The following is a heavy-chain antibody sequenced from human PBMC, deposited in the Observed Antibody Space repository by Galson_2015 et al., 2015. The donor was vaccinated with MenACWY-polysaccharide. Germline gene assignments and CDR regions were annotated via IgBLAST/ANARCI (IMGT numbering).Heavy chain of an antibody. CDR3: ATWITAHFDF. J-gene: IGHJ4*02. Sequence: SLRLSCAASGFIFYNYAMSWVRQAPGKGLEWVSTIDYKEGVRTHYADSVKGRITISRDNSKNTVYLKIDRLRADDTAVYYCATWITAHFDFWGQGTPVTVSS. CDR2: IDYKEGVRT. V-gene: IGHV3-23*01. CDR1: GFIFYNYA. D-gene: IGHD2-2*03.